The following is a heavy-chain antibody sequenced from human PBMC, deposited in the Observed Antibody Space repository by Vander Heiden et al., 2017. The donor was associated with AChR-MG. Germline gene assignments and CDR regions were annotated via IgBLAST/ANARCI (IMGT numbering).Heavy chain of an antibody. CDR2: ISYDGSNK. J-gene: IGHJ5*02. Sequence: QVQLVESGGGVVQPGRSLRLSCAASGFTFSSYAMHWVRQAPGKGLEWVAVISYDGSNKYYADSVKGRFTISRDNSKNTLYLQMNSLRAEDTAVYYCARELSGTFGVVSWSGDNWFDPWGQGTLVTVSS. CDR1: GFTFSSYA. V-gene: IGHV3-30-3*01. D-gene: IGHD3-3*01. CDR3: ARELSGTFGVVSWSGDNWFDP.